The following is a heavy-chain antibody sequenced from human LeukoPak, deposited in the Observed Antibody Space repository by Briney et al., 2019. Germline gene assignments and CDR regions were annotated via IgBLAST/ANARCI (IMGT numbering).Heavy chain of an antibody. CDR2: IYYSGST. CDR3: ARGLYYYNSSGYRGGSIAFDI. V-gene: IGHV4-59*01. J-gene: IGHJ3*02. Sequence: PSETLSLTCAVYGGSFSGYYWSWIRQPPGKGLEWIGYIYYSGSTNYNPSLKSRVTISVDTSKNQFSLKLSSVTAADTAVYYCARGLYYYNSSGYRGGSIAFDIWGQGTMVTVSS. D-gene: IGHD3-22*01. CDR1: GGSFSGYY.